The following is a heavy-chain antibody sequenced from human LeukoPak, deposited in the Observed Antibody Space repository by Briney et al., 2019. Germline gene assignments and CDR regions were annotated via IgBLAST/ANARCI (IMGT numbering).Heavy chain of an antibody. CDR2: IYPRDGST. CDR1: GYSFTSNY. Sequence: ASVKVSCKVSGYSFTSNYIHWVRQAPGQGLEWMGMIYPRDGSTSYAQRFQDRVTVTRDTSTSTVHMELSGLRSEDTAVYYCARDQEGFDYWGQGTLVPVSS. J-gene: IGHJ4*02. V-gene: IGHV1-46*01. CDR3: ARDQEGFDY.